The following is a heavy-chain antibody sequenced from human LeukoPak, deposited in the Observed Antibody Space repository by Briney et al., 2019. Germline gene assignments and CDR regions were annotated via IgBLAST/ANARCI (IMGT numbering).Heavy chain of an antibody. CDR1: GGSISSYY. D-gene: IGHD1-7*01. V-gene: IGHV4-59*12. J-gene: IGHJ5*02. CDR2: IYYSGST. Sequence: SETLSLTCTVSGGSISSYYWSWIRQPPGKGLEWIGYIYYSGSTNYNPSLKSRVTISVDTSKNQFSLKLSSVTAADTAVYYCARDRTGTRFDPWGQGTLVTVSS. CDR3: ARDRTGTRFDP.